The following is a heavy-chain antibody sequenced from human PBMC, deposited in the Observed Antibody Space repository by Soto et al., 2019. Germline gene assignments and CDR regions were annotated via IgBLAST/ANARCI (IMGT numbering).Heavy chain of an antibody. D-gene: IGHD2-15*01. CDR1: GGSISSSDW. CDR3: ARDCSGGSCSSPDVVFDI. V-gene: IGHV4-4*02. CDR2: IDHGGNT. J-gene: IGHJ3*02. Sequence: SETLSLTCAVSGGSISSSDWWTWVRQSPGKGLEWIGEIDHGGNTNYNPSLQSRVTISVDQSKNQFSLRLSSVTAADTAMYYCARDCSGGSCSSPDVVFDIWGQGTMVTVSS.